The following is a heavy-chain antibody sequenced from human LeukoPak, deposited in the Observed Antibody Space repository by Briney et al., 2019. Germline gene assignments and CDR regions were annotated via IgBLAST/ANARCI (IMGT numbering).Heavy chain of an antibody. CDR3: AREEYSGSYFSSYYYMDV. CDR2: INPNSGGT. CDR1: GYTFTGYY. D-gene: IGHD1-26*01. J-gene: IGHJ6*03. V-gene: IGHV1-2*02. Sequence: ASVKVSCKASGYTFTGYYMHWVRQAPGQGLEWMGWINPNSGGTNYAQKFQGRVTMTRDTSISTAYMELSRLRSDDTAVYYCAREEYSGSYFSSYYYMDVWGKGTTVTVSS.